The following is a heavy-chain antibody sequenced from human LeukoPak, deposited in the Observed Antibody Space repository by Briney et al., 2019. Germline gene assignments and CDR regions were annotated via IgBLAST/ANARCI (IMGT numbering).Heavy chain of an antibody. D-gene: IGHD3-10*01. CDR3: ARDGSGSYLHEVWFDP. CDR1: GYSISSGYY. CDR2: NYHNGST. Sequence: SETLSLTCTVSGYSISSGYYLGWIRQPPRKGLEWIDSNYHNGSTYYNASLRSRLTMSLDTSKNQFSLKLRSVSGAETAVYYCARDGSGSYLHEVWFDPWGQGTLVTVSS. J-gene: IGHJ5*02. V-gene: IGHV4-38-2*02.